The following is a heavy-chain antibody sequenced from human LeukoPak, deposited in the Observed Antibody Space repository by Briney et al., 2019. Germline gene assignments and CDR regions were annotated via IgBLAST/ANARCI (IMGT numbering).Heavy chain of an antibody. CDR3: ARDQRKISGSYYQGLFDY. D-gene: IGHD1-26*01. CDR1: GYTFTSYG. V-gene: IGHV1-18*01. J-gene: IGHJ4*02. Sequence: GASVKVSCKASGYTFTSYGISWVRQAPGQGLEWMGWISAYNGNTNYAQKLQGRVTMTTDTSTSTAYMELRSLRSDDTAVYYCARDQRKISGSYYQGLFDYWGQGTLVTVSS. CDR2: ISAYNGNT.